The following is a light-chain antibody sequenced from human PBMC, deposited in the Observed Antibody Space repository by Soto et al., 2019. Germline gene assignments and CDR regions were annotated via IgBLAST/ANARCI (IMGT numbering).Light chain of an antibody. J-gene: IGKJ2*01. V-gene: IGKV3-20*01. Sequence: EIVLTQSPGTLSLSPGERATLSCRASQSLSGNYLAWYQQKPGQAPRLLIFGVSSRATGIPDRFSGSGSGTDFTLTISRLEPDDSAVYYCHHYDSSPPYTFGQGTKLEIK. CDR3: HHYDSSPPYT. CDR1: QSLSGNY. CDR2: GVS.